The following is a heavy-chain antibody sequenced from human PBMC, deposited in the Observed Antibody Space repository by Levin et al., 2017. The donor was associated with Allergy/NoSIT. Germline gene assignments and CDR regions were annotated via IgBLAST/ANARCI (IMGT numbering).Heavy chain of an antibody. CDR3: ARLGGKDWLAFDY. J-gene: IGHJ4*02. V-gene: IGHV5-10-1*01. CDR1: GYSFTSYW. CDR2: IDPSDSYT. D-gene: IGHD3/OR15-3a*01. Sequence: PGGSLRLSCKGSGYSFTSYWISWVRQMPGKGLEWMGRIDPSDSYTNYSPSFQGHVTISADKSISTAYLQWSSLKASDTAMYYCARLGGKDWLAFDYWGQGTLVTVSS.